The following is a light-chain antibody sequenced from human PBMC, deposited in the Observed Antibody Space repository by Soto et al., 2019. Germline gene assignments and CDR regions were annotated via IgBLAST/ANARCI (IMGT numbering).Light chain of an antibody. CDR3: QQRRNWTRT. Sequence: EVVMTQSPATLSVSLGDRATLSCRASQSVSSNLAWYQQKPGQAPRLLIYGASTRATGIQARFSGSGSGTEFTLTISSLQSEDFAVYSCQQRRNWTRTFGQGTKV. CDR2: GAS. V-gene: IGKV3-15*01. CDR1: QSVSSN. J-gene: IGKJ1*01.